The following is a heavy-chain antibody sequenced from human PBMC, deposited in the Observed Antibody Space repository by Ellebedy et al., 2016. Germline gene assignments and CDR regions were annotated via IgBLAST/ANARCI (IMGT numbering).Heavy chain of an antibody. D-gene: IGHD4-17*01. J-gene: IGHJ4*02. CDR1: GGSISSSSYY. CDR3: TRGPDYAKTGY. Sequence: SETLSLTXTVSGGSISSSSYYWAWIRQPPGKRLEWIGEIHPSGSTNYNSALKSRVTMSVDTSKNQFSLKLNSVTAADTAIYYCTRGPDYAKTGYWGQGTLVTVSS. CDR2: IHPSGST. V-gene: IGHV4-39*07.